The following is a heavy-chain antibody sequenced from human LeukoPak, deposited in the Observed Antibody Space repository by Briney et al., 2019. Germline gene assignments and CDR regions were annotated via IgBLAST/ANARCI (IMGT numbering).Heavy chain of an antibody. CDR3: ARENWFDP. CDR1: GGTFSSYA. CDR2: IIPILGMA. V-gene: IGHV1-69*04. J-gene: IGHJ5*02. Sequence: ASVKVSCKASGGTFSSYAISWVRQAPGQGLEWMGRIIPILGMANYAQKFQGRVTITADKTTSTAYMELSSLKSEETAVYYCARENWFDPWGQGTLVTVSS.